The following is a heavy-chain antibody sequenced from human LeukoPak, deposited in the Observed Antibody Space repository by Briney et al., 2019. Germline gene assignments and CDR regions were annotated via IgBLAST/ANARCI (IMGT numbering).Heavy chain of an antibody. V-gene: IGHV1-69*13. Sequence: ASVKVSCKASGGTFSSYAISWVRQAPGQGLEWMGGIIPIFGTANYAQKFQGRVTITADESTSTAYMELSSLRSEDTAVYYCARGFRSYDSSGYPRVDFDYWGQGTLVTVSS. CDR3: ARGFRSYDSSGYPRVDFDY. D-gene: IGHD3-22*01. CDR1: GGTFSSYA. CDR2: IIPIFGTA. J-gene: IGHJ4*02.